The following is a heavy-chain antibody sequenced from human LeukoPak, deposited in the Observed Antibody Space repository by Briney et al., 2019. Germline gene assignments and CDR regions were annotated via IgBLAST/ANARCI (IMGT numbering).Heavy chain of an antibody. V-gene: IGHV1-8*03. CDR2: MNPKSGST. CDR1: GYAFTAHD. Sequence: ASVKVSCKTSGYAFTAHDIFWVRQAAGQGLEWMGWMNPKSGSTAYAQKVQGRVTFTRNTSITTAYLDLTNLRYEDTAMYYCARGRQMSINWYFDLWGRGTQVTVAS. D-gene: IGHD3-10*01. CDR3: ARGRQMSINWYFDL. J-gene: IGHJ2*01.